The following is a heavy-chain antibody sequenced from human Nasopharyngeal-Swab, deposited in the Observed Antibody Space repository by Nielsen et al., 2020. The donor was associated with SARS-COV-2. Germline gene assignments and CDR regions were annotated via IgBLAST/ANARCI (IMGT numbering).Heavy chain of an antibody. CDR3: ARVLPFRITGTSGMDV. CDR1: GYTFTSYY. V-gene: IGHV1-46*01. J-gene: IGHJ6*02. D-gene: IGHD1-7*01. CDR2: INTTDGST. Sequence: ASVKVSCKASGYTFTSYYLHWVRQAPGQGREWMGIINTTDGSTSYAQKFEGRVTMTRVTSTSTVYMELNSLRSEDTAVYYCARVLPFRITGTSGMDVWGQGTTVTVSS.